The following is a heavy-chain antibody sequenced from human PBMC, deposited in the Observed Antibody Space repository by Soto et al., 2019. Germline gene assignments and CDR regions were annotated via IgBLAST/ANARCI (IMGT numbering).Heavy chain of an antibody. CDR2: ISAYKGNT. J-gene: IGHJ6*03. V-gene: IGHV1-18*01. Sequence: QGLERMGWISAYKGNTNYAQKLQGRVTMTTDTSTSTAYMELRSLRSDDTAVYYCARDGYFDSMDVWGKGTTVTVSS. CDR3: ARDGYFDSMDV. D-gene: IGHD3-9*01.